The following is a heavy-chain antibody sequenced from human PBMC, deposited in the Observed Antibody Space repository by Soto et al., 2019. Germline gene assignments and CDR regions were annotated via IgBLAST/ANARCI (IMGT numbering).Heavy chain of an antibody. D-gene: IGHD4-17*01. Sequence: SETLSLTCTVSGGSIITGSYYWSWIRHPPGKGLEWIGYVYFSGSTNYNPSLKSRVTISVDTSKNQFSLTLTSATAADTAVYYCARDRDPTVAPRAPRRNPYYYYGMDVWGQGTTVTVSS. CDR2: VYFSGST. V-gene: IGHV4-61*01. CDR1: GGSIITGSYY. CDR3: ARDRDPTVAPRAPRRNPYYYYGMDV. J-gene: IGHJ6*02.